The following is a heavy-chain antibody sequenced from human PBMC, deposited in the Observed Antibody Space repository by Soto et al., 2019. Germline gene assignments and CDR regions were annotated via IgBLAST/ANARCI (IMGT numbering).Heavy chain of an antibody. CDR1: GFTFTSSA. V-gene: IGHV1-58*01. D-gene: IGHD3-10*02. CDR3: ARMFWDFVTWFDP. Sequence: SVKVSCKASGFTFTSSAVQWVRQARGQRLEWIGWIVVGSGNTNYAQKFQERVTITRDMSTSTAYMELSSLRSEDTAVYYCARMFWDFVTWFDPWGQGTLVTVSS. J-gene: IGHJ5*02. CDR2: IVVGSGNT.